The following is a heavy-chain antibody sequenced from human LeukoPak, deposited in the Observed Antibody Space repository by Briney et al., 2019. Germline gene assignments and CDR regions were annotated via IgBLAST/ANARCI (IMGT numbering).Heavy chain of an antibody. CDR3: AKDLRTSGYYCYFDQ. Sequence: GGSLRLSCAASGFTFSTYGMYWVRQAPGKGLEWVAVISYDGGNKYYADSVKGRLTISRDNSKKMVYLQMNSLRVEDTAVCYCAKDLRTSGYYCYFDQWGQGALVTVSS. V-gene: IGHV3-30*18. J-gene: IGHJ4*02. CDR1: GFTFSTYG. D-gene: IGHD3-22*01. CDR2: ISYDGGNK.